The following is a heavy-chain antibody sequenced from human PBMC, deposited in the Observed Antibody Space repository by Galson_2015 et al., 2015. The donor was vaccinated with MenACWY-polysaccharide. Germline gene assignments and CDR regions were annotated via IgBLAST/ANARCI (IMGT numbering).Heavy chain of an antibody. J-gene: IGHJ5*02. Sequence: SETLSLTCTVTGDSVTNPSYYWSWLRQSPGKGLEWIGYMSHSGRANDNPSLRSRVAISIDTSKNQFSLRLTSMTAADTAIYYCARDPTFRDGSFGCFDPWGQGTLVTVSS. D-gene: IGHD3-10*01. CDR1: GDSVTNPSYY. V-gene: IGHV4-61*01. CDR2: MSHSGRA. CDR3: ARDPTFRDGSFGCFDP.